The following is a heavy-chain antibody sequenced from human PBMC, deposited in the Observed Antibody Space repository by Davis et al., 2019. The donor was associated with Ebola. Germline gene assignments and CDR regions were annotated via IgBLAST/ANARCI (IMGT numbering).Heavy chain of an antibody. CDR1: GFSFSGYA. Sequence: GESLKISCAASGFSFSGYAMHWVRQAPGKGLEWVALITYDGTEKYYAESVRGRFTVSRDDSKNTLDLQMNSLRAEDTAVYYCARERRGWYAEHWGQGTLVTVSS. CDR3: ARERRGWYAEH. D-gene: IGHD6-19*01. J-gene: IGHJ1*01. V-gene: IGHV3-30*04. CDR2: ITYDGTEK.